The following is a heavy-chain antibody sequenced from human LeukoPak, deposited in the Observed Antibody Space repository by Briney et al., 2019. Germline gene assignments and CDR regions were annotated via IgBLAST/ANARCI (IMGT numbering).Heavy chain of an antibody. J-gene: IGHJ6*03. V-gene: IGHV4-61*02. CDR1: GGSMNNGNYY. Sequence: SETLSPTCTVSGGSMNNGNYYWSWIRQPAGKGLEWIGRIYSSGSTTYNPSLKSRVTLSLDTSKNQFSLKVSSVIAADTAVYYCARESHSSSWYYYYYYMDVWGKGTTVTVSS. CDR3: ARESHSSSWYYYYYYMDV. D-gene: IGHD6-13*01. CDR2: IYSSGST.